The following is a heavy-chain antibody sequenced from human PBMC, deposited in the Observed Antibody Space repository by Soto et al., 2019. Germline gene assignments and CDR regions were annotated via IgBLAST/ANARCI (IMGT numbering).Heavy chain of an antibody. CDR1: GDSMSSGGYF. V-gene: IGHV4-31*03. CDR2: MSSSGSP. Sequence: QVKLQESGPGLVKPSQTLSLTCTVSGDSMSSGGYFWVWIRQHPGKGLEWIGHMSSSGSPNPNPPLKRRVSMSMDTSNNQFSLKLTYVTVADTAVYYCARGGVYTASGGNSGFWFVPWGEGTLVTVSS. J-gene: IGHJ5*02. D-gene: IGHD6-25*01. CDR3: ARGGVYTASGGNSGFWFVP.